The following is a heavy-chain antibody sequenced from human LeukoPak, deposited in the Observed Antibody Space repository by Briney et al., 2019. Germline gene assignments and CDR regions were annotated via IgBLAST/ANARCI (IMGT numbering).Heavy chain of an antibody. Sequence: SETLSLTCAVYGGSFSGYYWSWIRQSPGKGLEWIGEIDHSGSTNFNPSLKSRVTISVDTSKNQFSLKLSSVTAADTGIYYCVRDKRTTARLGFYNYYGMDVWGQGTTVTVSS. CDR3: VRDKRTTARLGFYNYYGMDV. J-gene: IGHJ6*02. V-gene: IGHV4-34*01. CDR2: IDHSGST. D-gene: IGHD6-6*01. CDR1: GGSFSGYY.